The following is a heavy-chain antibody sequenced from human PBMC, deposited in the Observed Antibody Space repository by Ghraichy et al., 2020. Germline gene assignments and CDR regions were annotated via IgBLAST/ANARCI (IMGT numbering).Heavy chain of an antibody. CDR3: VKDGSARDGYTYTWFDP. CDR2: ISGNGANT. CDR1: GFTFSTYA. D-gene: IGHD3-16*01. Sequence: GGSPRLSCTASGFTFSTYAMTWVRQAPGKGLEWVSTISGNGANTFYADSLRGRLTISRDNSKSTLYLQMNSLRAEDTAIYYCVKDGSARDGYTYTWFDPWGQGTLVTVSS. J-gene: IGHJ5*02. V-gene: IGHV3-23*01.